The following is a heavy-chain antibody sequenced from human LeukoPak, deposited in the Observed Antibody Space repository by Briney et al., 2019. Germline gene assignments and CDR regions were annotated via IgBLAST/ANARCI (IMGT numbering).Heavy chain of an antibody. CDR2: IYSSGST. V-gene: IGHV4-61*02. CDR3: ARVVYSGYDFRGAMDV. J-gene: IGHJ6*03. D-gene: IGHD5-12*01. CDR1: GGSISSGSYY. Sequence: KPSQTLSLTCTVSGGSISSGSYYWSSIRQPAGKGLEWIARIYSSGSTNYNPSLKSRVTISVDTSKNQFSLKLSSVTAADTAVYYCARVVYSGYDFRGAMDVWGKGTTVTVSS.